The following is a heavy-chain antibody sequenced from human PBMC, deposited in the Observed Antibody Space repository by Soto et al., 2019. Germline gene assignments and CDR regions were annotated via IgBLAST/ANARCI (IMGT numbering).Heavy chain of an antibody. J-gene: IGHJ6*02. CDR3: ARRADRSLTYYYGMDV. CDR2: ISYDGSNK. CDR1: GFTFSSYA. D-gene: IGHD6-6*01. Sequence: GGSLRLSCAASGFTFSSYAMHWVRQAPGKGLEWVAVISYDGSNKYYADSVKGRFTISRDNSKNTLYLQMNSLRAEDTAVYYCARRADRSLTYYYGMDVWGQGTTVTVSS. V-gene: IGHV3-30-3*01.